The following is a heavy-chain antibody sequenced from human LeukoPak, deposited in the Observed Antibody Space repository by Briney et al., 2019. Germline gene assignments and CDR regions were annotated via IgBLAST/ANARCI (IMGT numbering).Heavy chain of an antibody. D-gene: IGHD3-3*01. J-gene: IGHJ6*03. CDR1: GGTFSSYA. CDR2: IIPIFGTA. V-gene: IGHV1-69*19. CDR3: ASGITIFGVVPARPKPYYYYYMDV. Sequence: SVKVSCKASGGTFSSYAISWVRQAPGQGLEWMGGIIPIFGTANYAQKFQGRVMITADESTSTAYMELSSLRSEDTAVYYCASGITIFGVVPARPKPYYYYYMDVWGKGTTVTVSS.